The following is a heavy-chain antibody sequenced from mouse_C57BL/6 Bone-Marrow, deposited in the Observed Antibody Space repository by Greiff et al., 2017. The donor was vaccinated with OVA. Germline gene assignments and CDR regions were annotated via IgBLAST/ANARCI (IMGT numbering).Heavy chain of an antibody. D-gene: IGHD1-1*01. V-gene: IGHV5-12*01. CDR3: ARGGSSYGYFDD. CDR2: ISNGGGST. CDR1: GFTFSDYY. J-gene: IGHJ1*03. Sequence: EVKLVESGGGLVQPGGSLKLSCAASGFTFSDYYMYWVRQTPEKRLEWVAYISNGGGSTYYPDTVKGRFTISRDNAKNTLYLQMSRLKSEDTAMYYCARGGSSYGYFDDWGTGTTVTVSS.